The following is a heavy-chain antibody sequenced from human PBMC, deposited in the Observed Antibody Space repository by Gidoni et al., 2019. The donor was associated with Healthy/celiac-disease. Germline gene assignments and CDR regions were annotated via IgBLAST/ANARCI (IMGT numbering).Heavy chain of an antibody. V-gene: IGHV3-33*01. CDR3: ARDELAVAGYFDY. CDR1: GFTFSSYG. Sequence: QVQLVESGGGVVQPGRSLRLSCAASGFTFSSYGMHWVRQAPGKGLEWVAVIWYDGSNKYYADSVKGRFTISRDNSKNTLYLQMNSLRAEDTAVYYCARDELAVAGYFDYWGQGTLVTVSS. D-gene: IGHD6-19*01. CDR2: IWYDGSNK. J-gene: IGHJ4*02.